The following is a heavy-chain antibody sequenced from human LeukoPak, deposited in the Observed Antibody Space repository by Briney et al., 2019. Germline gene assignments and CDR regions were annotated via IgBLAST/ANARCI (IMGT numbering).Heavy chain of an antibody. CDR3: ARDGPYCSSTSCHKKYNWFDP. Sequence: ASVKVSCKASGYTFTSYYMHWVRQAPGQGLEWRGIINPSGGNTSYAQKFQGRVTMTRDTSTSTVYMELSSLRSEDTAVYYCARDGPYCSSTSCHKKYNWFDPWGQGTLVTVSS. J-gene: IGHJ5*02. CDR1: GYTFTSYY. D-gene: IGHD2-2*01. V-gene: IGHV1-46*01. CDR2: INPSGGNT.